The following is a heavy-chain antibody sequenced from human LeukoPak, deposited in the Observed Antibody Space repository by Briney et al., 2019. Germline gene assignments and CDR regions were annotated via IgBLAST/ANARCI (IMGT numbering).Heavy chain of an antibody. CDR2: IGTAGDT. V-gene: IGHV3-13*04. CDR1: GFTFSSYD. D-gene: IGHD6-13*01. CDR3: ARGVGYSSSWYSMSHGAFDI. J-gene: IGHJ3*02. Sequence: PGGSLRLSCAASGFTFSSYDMHWVRKATGKGLEWVSAIGTAGDTYYPGSVKGRFTISRENAKNSLYLQMNSLRAGDTAVYYCARGVGYSSSWYSMSHGAFDIWGQGTMVTVSS.